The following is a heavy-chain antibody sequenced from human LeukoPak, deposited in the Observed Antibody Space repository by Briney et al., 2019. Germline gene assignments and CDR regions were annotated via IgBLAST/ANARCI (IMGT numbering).Heavy chain of an antibody. CDR1: GFTFSRYW. D-gene: IGHD3-10*01. V-gene: IGHV3-7*02. CDR2: IKEDGTVK. CDR3: AASITMFDY. J-gene: IGHJ4*02. Sequence: PGGSLRLSWAASGFTFSRYWMSWVRQAPGKGLEWVANIKEDGTVKYYVESVKGRFTISRDNAKNSLYLQMNSLRAEDTDMYYCAASITMFDYWGQGTLVTVSS.